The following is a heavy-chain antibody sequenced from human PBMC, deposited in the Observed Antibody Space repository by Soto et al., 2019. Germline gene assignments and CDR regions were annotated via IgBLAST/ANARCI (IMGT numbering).Heavy chain of an antibody. V-gene: IGHV3-23*01. CDR2: ISGSGGST. Sequence: SGGSLRLSCAASGFTFSSYAMSWVRQAPGKGLEWVSAISGSGGSTYYADSVKGRFTISRDNSKNTLYLQMNSLRAEDTAVYYCANGREQLVLPVDYWGQGTLVTVSS. J-gene: IGHJ4*02. CDR1: GFTFSSYA. D-gene: IGHD6-13*01. CDR3: ANGREQLVLPVDY.